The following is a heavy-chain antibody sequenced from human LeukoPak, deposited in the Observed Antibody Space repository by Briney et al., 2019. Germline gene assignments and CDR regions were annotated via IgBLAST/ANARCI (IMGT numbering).Heavy chain of an antibody. CDR3: VRGMDIVATIGTYYFDY. CDR1: GYTFTSYC. Sequence: ASVKASCKASGYTFTSYCMHWVRQAPGQGLEWMGIINPSGGSTSYAQKFQGRVTMTRDMSTSTVYMELSSLRSEDTAVYYCVRGMDIVATIGTYYFDYWGQGTLVTVSS. CDR2: INPSGGST. J-gene: IGHJ4*02. V-gene: IGHV1-46*01. D-gene: IGHD5-12*01.